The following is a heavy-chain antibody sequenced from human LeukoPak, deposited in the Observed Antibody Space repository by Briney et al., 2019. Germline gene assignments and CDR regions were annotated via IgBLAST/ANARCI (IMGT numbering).Heavy chain of an antibody. CDR2: ISASGGTT. V-gene: IGHV3-23*01. D-gene: IGHD3-10*01. CDR1: GFTFSSYA. Sequence: GGSLRLSCAASGFTFSSYAMSWVRQAPGKGLEWVSAISASGGTTYYADSVKGGITISRDNSKNTLYLQMNSLRAEDTAVYYCAKIGSMVQGIITDWGQGTLVTVSS. CDR3: AKIGSMVQGIITD. J-gene: IGHJ4*02.